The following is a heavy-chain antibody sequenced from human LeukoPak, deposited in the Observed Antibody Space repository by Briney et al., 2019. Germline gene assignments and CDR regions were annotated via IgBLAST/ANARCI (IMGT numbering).Heavy chain of an antibody. CDR1: GFTFSSYS. D-gene: IGHD3-10*01. V-gene: IGHV3-48*01. CDR3: ARDSTPITMVRGELTY. Sequence: PGGSLRLSCAASGFTFSSYSMNWVRQAPGKGLEWVSYISSSSSTIYYADSVKGRFTISRDNAKNSLYLQMNSLRAEDTAVHYCARDSTPITMVRGELTYWGQGTLVTVSS. CDR2: ISSSSSTI. J-gene: IGHJ4*02.